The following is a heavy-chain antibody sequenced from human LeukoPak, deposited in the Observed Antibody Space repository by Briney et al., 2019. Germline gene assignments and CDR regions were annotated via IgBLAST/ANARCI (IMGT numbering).Heavy chain of an antibody. D-gene: IGHD6-13*01. CDR1: GDSISGYDNY. CDR3: ARVRYSLSSSWSYNWFDP. Sequence: SETLSLTCTVSGDSISGYDNYWGWIRQPPGKGLEWIGSVYYSGNTYFNPSLKSRVTISIDTSKNQFSLKLSSVTAADTAVYYCARVRYSLSSSWSYNWFDPWGQGTLVTVSS. V-gene: IGHV4-39*07. J-gene: IGHJ5*02. CDR2: VYYSGNT.